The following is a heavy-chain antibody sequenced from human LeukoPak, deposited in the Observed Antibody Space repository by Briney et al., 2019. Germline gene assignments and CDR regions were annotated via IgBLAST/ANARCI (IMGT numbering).Heavy chain of an antibody. CDR3: TTGVVAKTDRRRFDP. D-gene: IGHD1-1*01. J-gene: IGHJ5*02. V-gene: IGHV3-23*01. Sequence: GGSLRLSCAASGFTFSSYGMSWVRQAPGKGLEWVSAISGSGGSTYYADSVKGRFTISRDNSKNTLYLQMNSLKTEDTAVYYCTTGVVAKTDRRRFDPWGQGTLVTVSS. CDR2: ISGSGGST. CDR1: GFTFSSYG.